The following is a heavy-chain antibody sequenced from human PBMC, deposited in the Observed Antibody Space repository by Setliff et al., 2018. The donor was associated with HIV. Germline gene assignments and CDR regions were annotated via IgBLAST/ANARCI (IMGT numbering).Heavy chain of an antibody. Sequence: ASVKVSCKASGYTFTNYAMNWVRQAPGQGLEWMGWINTNTGNPTYAQGFTGRFVFSLDTSVITAFLQISSLQAEETAVYYCARAPPRITIVGVVVSSAYYNYYMDVWGKGTTVTVSS. V-gene: IGHV7-4-1*02. CDR3: ARAPPRITIVGVVVSSAYYNYYMDV. J-gene: IGHJ6*03. D-gene: IGHD3-3*01. CDR1: GYTFTNYA. CDR2: INTNTGNP.